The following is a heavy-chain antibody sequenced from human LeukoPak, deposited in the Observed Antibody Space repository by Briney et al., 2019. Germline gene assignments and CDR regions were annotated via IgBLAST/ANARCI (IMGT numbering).Heavy chain of an antibody. J-gene: IGHJ4*02. Sequence: GGSLRLSCAASGFTVSTYYMTWVRQAPGKGLECVSVNSGGSTYYADSVKGRFTVSRDNSKNTLYLQMNSLRAEDTAMYYCARGLGYCTSTTCLLPFDYWGQGTLATVSS. CDR1: GFTVSTYY. V-gene: IGHV3-53*01. D-gene: IGHD2-2*01. CDR2: NSGGST. CDR3: ARGLGYCTSTTCLLPFDY.